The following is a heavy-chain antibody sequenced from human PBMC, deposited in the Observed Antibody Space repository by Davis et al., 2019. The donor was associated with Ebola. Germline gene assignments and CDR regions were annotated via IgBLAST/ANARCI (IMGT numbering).Heavy chain of an antibody. V-gene: IGHV4-34*01. Sequence: PSETLSLTCAVYGGSFSGYYCSWIRQPPGKGLEWIGEINHSGSTNYNPSLKGRVTISVDTSKNQFSLKVSSVTAADTAVYYCARVGTMEDAFDMWGQGTMVTVSS. CDR2: INHSGST. CDR3: ARVGTMEDAFDM. CDR1: GGSFSGYY. D-gene: IGHD4/OR15-4a*01. J-gene: IGHJ3*02.